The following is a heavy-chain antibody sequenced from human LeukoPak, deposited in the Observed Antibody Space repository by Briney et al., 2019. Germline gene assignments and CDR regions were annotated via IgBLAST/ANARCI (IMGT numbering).Heavy chain of an antibody. V-gene: IGHV3-23*01. CDR2: ISGSGGST. J-gene: IGHJ4*02. CDR3: AKGGSFSEGNIDY. D-gene: IGHD1-14*01. CDR1: GFTFSSYA. Sequence: PGGSLRLSCALSGFTFSSYAMSWVRQAPGKGLEWVSAISGSGGSTWYADSVKGRFTISRDNSKNTLYLQMNSLRAEDTAVYYCAKGGSFSEGNIDYWGQGTLVTVSS.